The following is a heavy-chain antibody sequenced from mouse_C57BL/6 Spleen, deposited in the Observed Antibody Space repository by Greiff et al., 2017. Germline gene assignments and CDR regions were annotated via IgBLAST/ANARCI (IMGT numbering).Heavy chain of an antibody. CDR3: ARRGGSSLYWYFDV. CDR2: IYPGDGDT. CDR1: GYAFSSSW. J-gene: IGHJ1*03. V-gene: IGHV1-82*01. D-gene: IGHD1-1*01. Sequence: VQGVESGPELVKPGASVKISCKASGYAFSSSWMNWVKQRPGKGLEWIGRIYPGDGDTNYNGKFKGKATLTADKSSSTAYMQLSSLTSEDSAVYFCARRGGSSLYWYFDVWGTGTTVTVSS.